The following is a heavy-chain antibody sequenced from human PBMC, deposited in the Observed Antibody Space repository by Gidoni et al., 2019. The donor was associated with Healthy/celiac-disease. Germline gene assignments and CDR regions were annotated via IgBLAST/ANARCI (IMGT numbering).Heavy chain of an antibody. D-gene: IGHD3-10*01. CDR3: ARDAGRSGGFYYYYMDV. CDR2: ISYDGSNK. Sequence: QVQLVESGGGVVQPGRSLRLSCAASGFTFSSYAMHWVRQAPGKGLEWVAVISYDGSNKYYADSVKGRFTISRDNSKHTLYLQMNSLRAEDTAVYYCARDAGRSGGFYYYYMDVWGKGTTVTVSS. V-gene: IGHV3-30-3*01. J-gene: IGHJ6*03. CDR1: GFTFSSYA.